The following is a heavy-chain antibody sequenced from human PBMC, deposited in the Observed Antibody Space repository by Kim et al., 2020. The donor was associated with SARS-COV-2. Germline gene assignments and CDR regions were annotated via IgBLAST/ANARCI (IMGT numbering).Heavy chain of an antibody. CDR2: INAGNGNT. J-gene: IGHJ6*02. Sequence: ASVKVSCKASGYTFTSYAMHWVRQAPGQRLEWMGWINAGNGNTKYSQKFQGRVTITRDTSASTAYMELSSLRSEDTAVYYCARVEQQLVQYDYYYYGMDVWGQGTTVTVSS. CDR1: GYTFTSYA. D-gene: IGHD6-13*01. V-gene: IGHV1-3*01. CDR3: ARVEQQLVQYDYYYYGMDV.